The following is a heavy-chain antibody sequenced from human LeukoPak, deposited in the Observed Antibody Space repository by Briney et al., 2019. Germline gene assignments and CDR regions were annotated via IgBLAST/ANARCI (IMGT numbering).Heavy chain of an antibody. V-gene: IGHV1-69*10. CDR2: MIPLFGIA. Sequence: ASLRVSCKPYGGTFSSYAICWVREAPGQRLEWMGGMIPLFGIAHYAQKCQGRDTITADKPTSTAYRELNSLRSEDTAVCYCASRAWNPVAFDIWGQGTMVTVSS. CDR1: GGTFSSYA. J-gene: IGHJ3*02. D-gene: IGHD1-1*01. CDR3: ASRAWNPVAFDI.